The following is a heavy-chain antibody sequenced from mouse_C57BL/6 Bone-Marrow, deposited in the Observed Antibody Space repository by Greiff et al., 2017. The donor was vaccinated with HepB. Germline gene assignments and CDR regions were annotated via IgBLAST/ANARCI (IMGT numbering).Heavy chain of an antibody. CDR3: VRPYYSNYVWFAY. V-gene: IGHV10-1*01. CDR1: GFSFNTYA. J-gene: IGHJ3*01. Sequence: EVHLVESGGGLVQPKGSLKLSCAASGFSFNTYAMNWVRQAPGKGLEWVARIRSKSNNYATYYADSVKDRFTISRDDSESMLYLQMNNLKTEDTAMYYCVRPYYSNYVWFAYWGQGTLVTVSA. CDR2: IRSKSNNYAT. D-gene: IGHD2-5*01.